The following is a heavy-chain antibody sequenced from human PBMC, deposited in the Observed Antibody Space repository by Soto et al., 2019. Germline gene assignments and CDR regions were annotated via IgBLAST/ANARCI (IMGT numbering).Heavy chain of an antibody. J-gene: IGHJ4*02. CDR1: GFTFSSYG. V-gene: IGHV3-30*18. CDR3: AKDHRVGATYFDY. Sequence: QVQLVESGGGVVQPGRSLRLSCAASGFTFSSYGMHWVRQAPGKGLEWVAVISYDGSNKYYADSVKGRFTISRDNSKNALCLQMNSLRAEDTAVYYCAKDHRVGATYFDYWGQGTLVTVSS. CDR2: ISYDGSNK. D-gene: IGHD1-26*01.